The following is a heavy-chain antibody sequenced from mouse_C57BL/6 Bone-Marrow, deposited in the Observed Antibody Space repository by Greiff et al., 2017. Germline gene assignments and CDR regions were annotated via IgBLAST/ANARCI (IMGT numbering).Heavy chain of an antibody. D-gene: IGHD1-1*01. CDR2: ISSSGTT. CDR1: GYSITNGNHW. V-gene: IGHV3-4*01. Sequence: EVKLVESGPALVKPSQTVSLTCTVTGYSITNGNHWWNWIRQVSGSKLEWIGYISSSGTTDSNPSLKSRTSITRDTSKNHLFLQLNSVTTEDIATCYCASIYYYGKGYFDYWGQGTTLTVSS. CDR3: ASIYYYGKGYFDY. J-gene: IGHJ2*01.